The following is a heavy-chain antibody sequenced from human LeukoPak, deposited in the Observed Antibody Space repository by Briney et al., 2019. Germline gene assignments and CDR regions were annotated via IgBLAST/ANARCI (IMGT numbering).Heavy chain of an antibody. CDR3: ARSTAYDILTGYLYNWFDP. J-gene: IGHJ5*02. D-gene: IGHD3-9*01. CDR1: GGSISSGGYY. V-gene: IGHV4-31*03. CDR2: IYYSGST. Sequence: SHTLSLTCTVSGGSISSGGYYWSWIRQHPGNGLYWIGSIYYSGSTYYNPSLKRRVTISVDTYKNQFSLKLSSVTAADTAVYYCARSTAYDILTGYLYNWFDPWGQGTLVTVSS.